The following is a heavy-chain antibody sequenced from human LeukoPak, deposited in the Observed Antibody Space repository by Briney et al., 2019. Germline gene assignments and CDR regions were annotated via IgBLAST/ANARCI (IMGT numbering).Heavy chain of an antibody. D-gene: IGHD1-14*01. CDR3: AKVDRNYNGHAFDI. V-gene: IGHV4-4*07. J-gene: IGHJ3*02. CDR1: GGSISSDY. Sequence: SETLSLTCSVSGGSISSDYWSWIRQPAGKGLEWIGRIYSSGSTNYDPSLKSRVTMSLDTSKNQFSLNLSSVTAADTAVYYCAKVDRNYNGHAFDIWGQGTMVTVSP. CDR2: IYSSGST.